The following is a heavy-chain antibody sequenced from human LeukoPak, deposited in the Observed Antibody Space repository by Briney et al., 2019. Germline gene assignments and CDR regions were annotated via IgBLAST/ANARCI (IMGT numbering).Heavy chain of an antibody. J-gene: IGHJ3*02. D-gene: IGHD2-2*01. Sequence: ASVKVSCKASGYTFTGYYMHWVRQAPGQGLEWMGWINPNSGGTNYAQKFQGRVTMTRDTSISTAYMEPSRLRSDDTAVYYCASRTYCSSTSCQNAFDIWGQGTMVTVSS. CDR2: INPNSGGT. V-gene: IGHV1-2*02. CDR3: ASRTYCSSTSCQNAFDI. CDR1: GYTFTGYY.